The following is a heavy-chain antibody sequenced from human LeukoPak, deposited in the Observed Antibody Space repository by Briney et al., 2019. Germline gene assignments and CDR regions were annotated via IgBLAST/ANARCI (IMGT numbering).Heavy chain of an antibody. CDR2: INPHSGGT. CDR3: ARDPLMLSGITMVRRQGRSRSRYYYMDV. D-gene: IGHD3-10*01. Sequence: ASVKVSCTASGYTFTGYYIHWVRRAPGQGLEWMGWINPHSGGTNYAQKFQGGVTMTRDTSITTAYMELSRLRSDDTAVYYCARDPLMLSGITMVRRQGRSRSRYYYMDVWGKGTTVTISS. J-gene: IGHJ6*03. CDR1: GYTFTGYY. V-gene: IGHV1-2*02.